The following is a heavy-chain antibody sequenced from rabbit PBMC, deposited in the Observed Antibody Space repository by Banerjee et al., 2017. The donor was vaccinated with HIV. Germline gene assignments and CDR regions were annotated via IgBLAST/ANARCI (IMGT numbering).Heavy chain of an antibody. V-gene: IGHV1S45*01. J-gene: IGHJ4*01. CDR1: GFTLSSSYW. Sequence: QEQLEESGGDLVKPEGSLTLTCKASGFTLSSSYWICWVRQAPGKGLEWIGCINAGSSGSTYYARWAKGRFTISRENTQNTVSLQMTSLTAADTATYFCARDLAGVIGWNFDLWGQGTLVTVS. D-gene: IGHD4-1*01. CDR3: ARDLAGVIGWNFDL. CDR2: INAGSSGST.